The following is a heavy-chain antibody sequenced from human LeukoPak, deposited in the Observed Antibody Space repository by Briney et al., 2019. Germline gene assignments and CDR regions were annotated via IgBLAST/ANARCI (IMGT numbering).Heavy chain of an antibody. J-gene: IGHJ4*02. D-gene: IGHD3-10*01. V-gene: IGHV3-15*01. CDR1: GFTFSNTW. CDR3: TIVRGYGTGSYSDY. Sequence: PGESLSLSCAASGFTFSNTWMSWVRQAPGKGLEWVGRIKSRADGGTTDYAAPVKGRFSISRDDSQNTLYLQMNSLETEDTAMYYCTIVRGYGTGSYSDYWGQGTLVTVSS. CDR2: IKSRADGGTT.